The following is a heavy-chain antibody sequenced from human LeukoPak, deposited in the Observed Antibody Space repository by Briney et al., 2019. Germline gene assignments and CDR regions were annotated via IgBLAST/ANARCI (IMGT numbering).Heavy chain of an antibody. CDR1: GGSISSSSYY. V-gene: IGHV4-61*05. CDR3: ARHCKRIAAAACMDV. J-gene: IGHJ6*02. D-gene: IGHD6-13*01. CDR2: IYYSGST. Sequence: PSETLSLTCTVSGGSISSSSYYWGWIRQPPGKGLEWIGYIYYSGSTNYNPSLKSRVTISVDTSKNQFSLKLSSVTAADTAVYYCARHCKRIAAAACMDVWGQGTTVTVSS.